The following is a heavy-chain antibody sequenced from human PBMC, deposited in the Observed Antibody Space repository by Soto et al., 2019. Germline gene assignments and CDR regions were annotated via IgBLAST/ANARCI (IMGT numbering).Heavy chain of an antibody. CDR2: IRGSGGST. V-gene: IGHV3-23*01. CDR3: AKDRDYPRDYFHY. J-gene: IGHJ4*02. CDR1: GFTFSSYA. Sequence: GGSLRLSCAASGFTFSSYAMSWVRQAPGKGLEWVSAIRGSGGSTYYADSVKGRFTISRDNSKNTLYLQMNSLRADDTAVYYCAKDRDYPRDYFHYWGQGTLVTVSS. D-gene: IGHD3-10*01.